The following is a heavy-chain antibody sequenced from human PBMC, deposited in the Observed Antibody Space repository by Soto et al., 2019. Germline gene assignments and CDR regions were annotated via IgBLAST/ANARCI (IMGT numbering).Heavy chain of an antibody. CDR2: SRTHSGNT. V-gene: IGHV1-18*01. CDR3: ARGGTPIAL. D-gene: IGHD1-1*01. CDR1: GYTFTSHG. Sequence: HVQLVQSGAEVKKPGASVKVSCKASGYTFTSHGLRWVRQAPRQGLEWRGWSRTHSGNTNYAQKLQVRVTMTTATSTSTAYMALRSLRSEATAVYSCARGGTPIALWGQGTLVTVSS. J-gene: IGHJ5*02.